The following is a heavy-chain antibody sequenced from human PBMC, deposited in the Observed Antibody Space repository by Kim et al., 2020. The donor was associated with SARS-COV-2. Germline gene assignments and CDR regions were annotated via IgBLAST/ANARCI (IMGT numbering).Heavy chain of an antibody. V-gene: IGHV3-33*01. D-gene: IGHD3-10*01. CDR2: LSNDGTFT. CDR1: GFIFRNFG. CDR3: ARPSSSHFDF. Sequence: GGSLRLCCAASGFIFRNFGIHWVRQAPGKGLEWVAFLSNDGTFTIYADSVKGRFTISRDYSENTVYLQMDSLFAGDTAVYYCARPSSSHFDFWGQGTLVTVSS. J-gene: IGHJ4*02.